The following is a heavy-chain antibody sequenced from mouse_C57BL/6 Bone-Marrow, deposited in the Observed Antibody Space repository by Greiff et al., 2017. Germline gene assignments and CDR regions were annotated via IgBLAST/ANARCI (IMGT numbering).Heavy chain of an antibody. CDR3: TILRPYYYGSSYAWFAY. CDR1: GYTFTSYW. J-gene: IGHJ3*01. CDR2: LYPGNSDT. V-gene: IGHV1-5*01. Sequence: VQLQQSGTVLARPGASVKMSCKTSGYTFTSYWMHWVKQRPGQGLEWIGALYPGNSDTSSNQKFKGKATLTAVTSASTAYMELSSLTTEDSAVYYCTILRPYYYGSSYAWFAYWGQGTLVTVSA. D-gene: IGHD1-1*01.